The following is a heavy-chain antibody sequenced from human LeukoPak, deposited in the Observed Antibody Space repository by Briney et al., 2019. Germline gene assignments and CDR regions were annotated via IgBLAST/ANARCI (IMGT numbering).Heavy chain of an antibody. J-gene: IGHJ6*03. CDR2: ISSSLSYK. CDR3: ARVASANYMGRFYYMDV. D-gene: IGHD3-10*01. Sequence: GGSLRLSCAVSEFTFNSYTMNWVRQAPGKGLEWVSSISSSLSYKYYADSVEGRFTISRDNAKNSLYLQMTSLRAEDTAVYYCARVASANYMGRFYYMDVWGKGTTVTVSS. V-gene: IGHV3-21*01. CDR1: EFTFNSYT.